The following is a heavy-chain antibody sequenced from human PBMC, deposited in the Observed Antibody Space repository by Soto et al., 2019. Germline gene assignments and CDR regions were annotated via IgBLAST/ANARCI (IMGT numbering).Heavy chain of an antibody. CDR1: GFTFSSYN. D-gene: IGHD6-13*01. V-gene: IGHV3-21*01. Sequence: GGSLRLSCAASGFTFSSYNMNWVRQAPGKGLEWVSAIGVSHTHIYYADSVKGRFTISRDDAKNSLYLQMNSLRAEDTAVYYFAIDLGYSSSWYKYYYYGMDVWGQGTTVTVSS. CDR2: IGVSHTHI. J-gene: IGHJ6*02. CDR3: AIDLGYSSSWYKYYYYGMDV.